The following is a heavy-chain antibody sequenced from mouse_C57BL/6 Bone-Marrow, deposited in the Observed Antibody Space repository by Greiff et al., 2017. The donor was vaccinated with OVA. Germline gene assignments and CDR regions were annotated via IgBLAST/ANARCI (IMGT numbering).Heavy chain of an antibody. CDR1: GYTFTSYW. CDR3: ARSVDSSGYWFAY. V-gene: IGHV1-50*01. Sequence: VQLQQPGAELVKPGASVKLPCKASGYTFTSYWMQWVKQRPGQGLEWIGEIDPSDSYTNYNQKFKGKATLTVDTSSSTAYMQLSSLTSEDSAVYYCARSVDSSGYWFAYWGQGTLVTVSA. J-gene: IGHJ3*01. CDR2: IDPSDSYT. D-gene: IGHD3-2*02.